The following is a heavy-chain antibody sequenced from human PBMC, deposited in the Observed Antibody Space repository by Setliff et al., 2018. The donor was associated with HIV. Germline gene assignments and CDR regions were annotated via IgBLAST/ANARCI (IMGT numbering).Heavy chain of an antibody. Sequence: SETLSLTCAVFGGSFSDFYWSWIRQPPGKGLEWIGEISYSGSTVYNPSLKSRVTMSVDASRDQFFLKLTSVTADDTGIYYCARGPPFAYWGQGLLVTVSS. J-gene: IGHJ4*02. CDR1: GGSFSDFY. CDR3: ARGPPFAY. V-gene: IGHV4-34*01. CDR2: ISYSGST.